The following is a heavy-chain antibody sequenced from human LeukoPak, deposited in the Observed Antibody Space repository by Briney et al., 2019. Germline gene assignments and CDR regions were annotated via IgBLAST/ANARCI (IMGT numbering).Heavy chain of an antibody. CDR1: GGSITSSNW. V-gene: IGHV4-4*02. Sequence: PSGTLSLTCAVSGGSITSSNWWSWVRQPPGKGLEWIGEIYYTGNTNYNPSLKSRATISVDKSNNQFSLNLSSVTAADTAVYYCAKSNAWDWFDPWGQGTLVTVSS. J-gene: IGHJ5*02. CDR2: IYYTGNT. D-gene: IGHD4-11*01. CDR3: AKSNAWDWFDP.